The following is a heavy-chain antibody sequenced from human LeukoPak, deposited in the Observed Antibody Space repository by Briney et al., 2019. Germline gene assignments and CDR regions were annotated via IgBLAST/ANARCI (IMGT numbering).Heavy chain of an antibody. CDR2: ISSSSSYI. D-gene: IGHD4-17*01. Sequence: GGSLRLSCVASGFPFSSVGMNWVRRAPGKGLEWVSSISSSSSYIYYADSVKGRFTISRDNAKNSLYLQMDSLRAEDTAVYYCARDGGDYFDYWGQGTLVTVSS. V-gene: IGHV3-21*01. CDR1: GFPFSSVG. CDR3: ARDGGDYFDY. J-gene: IGHJ4*02.